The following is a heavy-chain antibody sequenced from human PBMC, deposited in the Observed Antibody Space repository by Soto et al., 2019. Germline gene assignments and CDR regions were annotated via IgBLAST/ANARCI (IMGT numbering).Heavy chain of an antibody. CDR3: ARVDSSGCSEY. CDR2: IYPGDSDT. D-gene: IGHD6-19*01. Sequence: GESLKISCRGSGYSFPSYWIGWVRQTPGNGLECMGFIYPGDSDTTYSPSFQGQVTISADKSTSTALLQWTSLKASDTGMYYCARVDSSGCSEYWGQGTQVTVSS. V-gene: IGHV5-51*01. J-gene: IGHJ4*02. CDR1: GYSFPSYW.